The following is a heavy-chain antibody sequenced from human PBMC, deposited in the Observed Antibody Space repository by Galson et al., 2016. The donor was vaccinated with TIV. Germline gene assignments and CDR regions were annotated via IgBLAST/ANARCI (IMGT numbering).Heavy chain of an antibody. D-gene: IGHD6-19*01. V-gene: IGHV5-51*03. CDR1: GYRFTTYW. CDR3: ASGTSSAVADY. Sequence: QSGAEVKKPGESLKVSCKGSGYRFTTYWIAWVRQMPGKGLEYMGIIFPGDSDTRYSKSFQGHVTISADKFITTAYLQWSSLKASDTAIYYCASGTSSAVADYWGQGTLVTVSS. CDR2: IFPGDSDT. J-gene: IGHJ4*02.